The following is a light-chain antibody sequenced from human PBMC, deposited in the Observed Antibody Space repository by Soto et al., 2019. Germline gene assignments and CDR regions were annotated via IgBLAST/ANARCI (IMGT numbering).Light chain of an antibody. CDR1: SGSIANNY. Sequence: NFMLTQPHSVSESPGKKLSISCTRSSGSIANNYVQWYQQRPGSAPTTVIYENNQRLSRVPDRFSGSTDGSSNSASLTISGLQTDDEADYYCQSYDSDFVVFGGGTQLTVL. CDR3: QSYDSDFVV. J-gene: IGLJ2*01. CDR2: ENN. V-gene: IGLV6-57*04.